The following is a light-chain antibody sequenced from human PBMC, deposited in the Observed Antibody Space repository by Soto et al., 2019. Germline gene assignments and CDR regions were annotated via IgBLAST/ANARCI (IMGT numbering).Light chain of an antibody. Sequence: DIQMTQSPSSVSSPVGDRVTIPCRASQGIGSWLAWYQQKPGKDPKLLIYATSRLQSGVPSRFSGSGSGTDFTLSISSLQPEDVATYFCQQGHSLFTFGTGRTGDIK. CDR2: ATS. V-gene: IGKV1-12*01. CDR1: QGIGSW. J-gene: IGKJ3*01. CDR3: QQGHSLFT.